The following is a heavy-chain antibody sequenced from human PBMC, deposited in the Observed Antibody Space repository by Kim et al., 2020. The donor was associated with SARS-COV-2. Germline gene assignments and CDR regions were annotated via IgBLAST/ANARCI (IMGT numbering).Heavy chain of an antibody. Sequence: ADPLKGRLTISRDNSMTTLYLQMNSLRAEDTAVYFCAKGFEALDIWGQGTMVTVSS. CDR3: AKGFEALDI. V-gene: IGHV3-23*03. J-gene: IGHJ3*02.